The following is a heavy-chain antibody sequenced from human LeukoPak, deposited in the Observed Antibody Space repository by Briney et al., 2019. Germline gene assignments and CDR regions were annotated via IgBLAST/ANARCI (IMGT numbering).Heavy chain of an antibody. CDR3: ARQGLYYYYMDV. D-gene: IGHD3-16*01. J-gene: IGHJ6*03. CDR2: IYASGST. Sequence: PSQTLSLTCTVSGGSISSSSYYWSWTRQPAGKGLEWIGRIYASGSTNYNPSLKSRVTISVDTSKNQFSLKLSSVTAADTAVYYCARQGLYYYYMDVWGKGTTVTISS. CDR1: GGSISSSSYY. V-gene: IGHV4-61*02.